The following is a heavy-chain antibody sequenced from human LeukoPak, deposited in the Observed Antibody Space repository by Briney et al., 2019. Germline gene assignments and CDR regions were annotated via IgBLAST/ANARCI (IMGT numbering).Heavy chain of an antibody. CDR2: ISWDGGST. D-gene: IGHD3-10*01. CDR3: AKDRGYYYYYMDV. Sequence: GGSLRLPCAASGFTFDDYAMHWVRQAPGKGLEWVSLISWDGGSTYYADSVKGRFTISRDNSKNSLYLQMNSLRAEDTALYYCAKDRGYYYYYMDVWGKGTTVTVSS. V-gene: IGHV3-43D*03. J-gene: IGHJ6*03. CDR1: GFTFDDYA.